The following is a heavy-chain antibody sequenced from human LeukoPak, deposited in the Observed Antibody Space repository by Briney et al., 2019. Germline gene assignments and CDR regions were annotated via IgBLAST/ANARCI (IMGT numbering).Heavy chain of an antibody. Sequence: SETLSLTCAVYGGSFSGYYWSWIRQPPGKGLEWIGEINHSGSTNYNPSLKSRVTIPVDTSKNQFSLKLSSVTAADTAVYYCARPSGGDYVRYFDYWGQGTLVTVSS. J-gene: IGHJ4*02. D-gene: IGHD4-17*01. V-gene: IGHV4-34*01. CDR1: GGSFSGYY. CDR2: INHSGST. CDR3: ARPSGGDYVRYFDY.